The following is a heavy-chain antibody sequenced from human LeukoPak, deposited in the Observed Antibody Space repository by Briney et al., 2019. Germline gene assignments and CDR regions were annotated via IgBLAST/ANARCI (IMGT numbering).Heavy chain of an antibody. Sequence: PSETLSLTCTVSGGSISSSSYYWGWIRQPPGKGLEWIGSIYYSGSTYYNPSLKSRVTISVDTSKNQFSLKLSSVTAADTAVYYCAGGGSGSADYWGQGTLVTVSS. CDR2: IYYSGST. CDR1: GGSISSSSYY. J-gene: IGHJ4*02. D-gene: IGHD3-10*01. CDR3: AGGGSGSADY. V-gene: IGHV4-39*07.